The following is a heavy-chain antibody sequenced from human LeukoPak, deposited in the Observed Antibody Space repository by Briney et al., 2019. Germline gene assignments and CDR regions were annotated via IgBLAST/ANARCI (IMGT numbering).Heavy chain of an antibody. V-gene: IGHV3-23*01. CDR3: AKDGDSGYPQH. CDR1: GFTFSNYA. Sequence: GGSLRLSCAASGFTFSNYALSWVRQAPGKGLEWVSAISGSGDSAYHADSVKGRFTISRDNSKNTLYLQMNSLRAEDTALYYCAKDGDSGYPQHWGQGTLVTVSS. D-gene: IGHD5-12*01. CDR2: ISGSGDSA. J-gene: IGHJ1*01.